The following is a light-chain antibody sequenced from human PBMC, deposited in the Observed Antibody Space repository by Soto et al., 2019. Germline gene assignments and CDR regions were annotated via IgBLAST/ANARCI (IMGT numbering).Light chain of an antibody. CDR2: SAS. CDR1: QGMRNY. CDR3: QQAKTGPLT. V-gene: IGKV1-27*01. J-gene: IGKJ4*01. Sequence: DIQMPQSPSSLAASVGDRVTITCRASQGMRNYLVWYQQKPGKPPKPLIFSASTLQSGVPSRFSGSGSGTHFTLTISSLQPEDVATYYCQQAKTGPLTFGGWTRVEL.